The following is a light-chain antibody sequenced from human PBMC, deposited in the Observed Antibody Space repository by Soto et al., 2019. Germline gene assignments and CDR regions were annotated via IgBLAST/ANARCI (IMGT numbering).Light chain of an antibody. Sequence: QSALTQPASVSGSPGQSITISCTGSSSDVGGYDYVSWYQQHPGKAPKLIIYDVNNRPSGVSNRLSGSKSANTASLTISGLQAEDEADYYCSSYSSSSTLFGGGTKLTVL. V-gene: IGLV2-14*01. CDR1: SSDVGGYDY. J-gene: IGLJ2*01. CDR3: SSYSSSSTL. CDR2: DVN.